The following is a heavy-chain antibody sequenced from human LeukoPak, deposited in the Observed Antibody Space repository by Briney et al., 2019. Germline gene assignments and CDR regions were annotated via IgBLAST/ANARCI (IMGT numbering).Heavy chain of an antibody. V-gene: IGHV1-2*02. J-gene: IGHJ6*02. CDR3: ARASSWYSYGMDV. CDR1: GYTFTGYY. D-gene: IGHD6-13*01. CDR2: INPNSGGT. Sequence: ASVKVSCKASGYTFTGYYMHWVRQAPGQGLEWMGWINPNSGGTGYAQKFQGRVTTTGDTSTSTLYMDLSSLRSDDTAVYYCARASSWYSYGMDVWGQGTTVSVSS.